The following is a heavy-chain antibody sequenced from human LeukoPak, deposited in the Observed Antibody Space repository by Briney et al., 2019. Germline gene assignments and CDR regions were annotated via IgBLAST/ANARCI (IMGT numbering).Heavy chain of an antibody. J-gene: IGHJ4*02. CDR3: ARDQYCTNGVCYYFAY. V-gene: IGHV3-33*01. Sequence: GRSLRLSCAASGFTFSSYGMHWVRQAPGKGLEWVAVIWYDGSNKYYADSVKGRFTISRDNSKNTLYLQMNSLRAEDTAVYYCARDQYCTNGVCYYFAYWGQGPLVPVSS. D-gene: IGHD2-8*01. CDR1: GFTFSSYG. CDR2: IWYDGSNK.